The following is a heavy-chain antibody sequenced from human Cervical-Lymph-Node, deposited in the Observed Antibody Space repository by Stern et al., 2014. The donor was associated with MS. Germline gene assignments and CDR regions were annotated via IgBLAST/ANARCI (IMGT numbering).Heavy chain of an antibody. CDR2: ISYDGSNR. CDR1: GFTFSNFG. D-gene: IGHD3-10*01. CDR3: ANFIGSSSHPSEY. Sequence: VQLVESGGGVVQPGTSLRLSCVASGFTFSNFGMHWVRQAPGKGLEWVAVISYDGSNRHYADSVKGRFTISRDNSKNTLYLQMNNSRAEDTAVYYCANFIGSSSHPSEYWGQGTLVIVSS. V-gene: IGHV3-30*18. J-gene: IGHJ4*02.